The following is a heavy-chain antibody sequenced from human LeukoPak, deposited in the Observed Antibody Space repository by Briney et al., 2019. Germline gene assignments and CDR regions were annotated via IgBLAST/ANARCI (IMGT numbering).Heavy chain of an antibody. CDR2: LRYDETTK. D-gene: IGHD6-13*01. J-gene: IGHJ3*01. V-gene: IGHV3-30*02. Sequence: GGSLRLSCAASGFTFSDYAMTWVRQSPGKGLEWLAFLRYDETTKNYADSVKGRFTISRDNSKNTLFLQMNSLRTDDTAIYYCAKDHGLIATDASDVWGQGTKVVVSS. CDR1: GFTFSDYA. CDR3: AKDHGLIATDASDV.